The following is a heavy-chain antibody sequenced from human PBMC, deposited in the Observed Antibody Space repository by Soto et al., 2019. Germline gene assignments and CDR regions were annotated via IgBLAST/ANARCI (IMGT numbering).Heavy chain of an antibody. J-gene: IGHJ3*01. D-gene: IGHD3-16*02. CDR3: AHLMNTYGGVIADDAFDF. Sequence: QITLKESGPTLVKPTQTLTLTCTFSGFSLTSRTVGVSWIRQPPGKALEWLAVVYWDDDRRYSPSLRDRLTITKDTSKNQVVLIMTNMDPVDTATYYCAHLMNTYGGVIADDAFDFWGPGTMVTVSS. CDR1: GFSLTSRTVG. V-gene: IGHV2-5*02. CDR2: VYWDDDR.